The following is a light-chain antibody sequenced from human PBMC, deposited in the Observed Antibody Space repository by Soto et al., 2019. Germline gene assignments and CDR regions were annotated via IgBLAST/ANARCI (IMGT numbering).Light chain of an antibody. CDR2: LVS. CDR3: SSYTSSSTLYV. CDR1: TSDIGDYNY. Sequence: QSSLTQPASVSGSPGQSITISCTGTTSDIGDYNYVSWYQHLPDKVPKLIISLVSNRPSGVSNRFSGSKSGNTASLTISGLQAEDEADYYCSSYTSSSTLYVFGTGTQLTVL. J-gene: IGLJ1*01. V-gene: IGLV2-14*01.